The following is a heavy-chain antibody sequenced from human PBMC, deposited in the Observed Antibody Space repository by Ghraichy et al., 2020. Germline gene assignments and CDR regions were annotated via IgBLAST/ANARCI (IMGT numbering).Heavy chain of an antibody. Sequence: GALNISCAASGFTFSSYAISWVRQAPGKGLEWVSAISGSGGGTYYADSVKGRFTISRDNSKNTLYLQMNSLRAEDTAVYYCAKSKTYYYDSSGYYYFDYWGQGTLVTVSS. CDR3: AKSKTYYYDSSGYYYFDY. V-gene: IGHV3-23*01. D-gene: IGHD3-22*01. CDR2: ISGSGGGT. CDR1: GFTFSSYA. J-gene: IGHJ4*02.